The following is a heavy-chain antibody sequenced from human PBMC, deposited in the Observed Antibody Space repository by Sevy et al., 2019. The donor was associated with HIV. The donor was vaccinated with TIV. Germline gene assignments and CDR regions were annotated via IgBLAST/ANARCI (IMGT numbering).Heavy chain of an antibody. V-gene: IGHV3-30*04. J-gene: IGHJ4*02. Sequence: GGSLRLSCAASGFTFSSYAMHWVRQAPGKGLEWVAVISYDGSNKYYADSVKGRFTISRDNSKNTLYLQMNSLRAEDTAVYYCARDLNRYYYDNSGYGLANTHGKEHGEGAYWGQGTLVTVSS. CDR2: ISYDGSNK. CDR3: ARDLNRYYYDNSGYGLANTHGKEHGEGAY. D-gene: IGHD3-22*01. CDR1: GFTFSSYA.